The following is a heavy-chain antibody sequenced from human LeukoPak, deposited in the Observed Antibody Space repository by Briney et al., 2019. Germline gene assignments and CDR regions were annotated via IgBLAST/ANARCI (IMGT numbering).Heavy chain of an antibody. V-gene: IGHV1-69*13. J-gene: IGHJ5*02. D-gene: IGHD2-2*01. Sequence: ASVKVDCKGSGGTFSRYAISWVRQAPGQGLEWMGGIIPIFGTANYAQKFQGRVTITADESTSTAYMELSSLRSEDTAVYYCARVHENRYCSSTSCYSTWFDPWGQGTLVTVSS. CDR1: GGTFSRYA. CDR3: ARVHENRYCSSTSCYSTWFDP. CDR2: IIPIFGTA.